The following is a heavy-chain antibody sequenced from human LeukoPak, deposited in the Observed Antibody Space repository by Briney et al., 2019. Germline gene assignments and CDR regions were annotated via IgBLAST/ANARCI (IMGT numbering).Heavy chain of an antibody. CDR3: ARGGYHYDSSGYYSFDY. Sequence: SETLSLTSTVSGGSISSYYWSWIRQPPGKGLEWIGYIYYSGSTNHNPSLKSRVTMSVDTSKNQFSLKLSSVTAADTAVYYCARGGYHYDSSGYYSFDYWGQGTLVTVSS. D-gene: IGHD3-22*01. CDR2: IYYSGST. V-gene: IGHV4-59*12. CDR1: GGSISSYY. J-gene: IGHJ4*02.